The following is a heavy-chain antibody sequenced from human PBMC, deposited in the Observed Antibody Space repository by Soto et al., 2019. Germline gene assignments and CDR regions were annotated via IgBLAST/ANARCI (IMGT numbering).Heavy chain of an antibody. CDR2: ISSSSSTI. J-gene: IGHJ5*02. CDR1: GFTFSSYS. Sequence: EVQLVESGGGLVQPGGSLRLSCAASGFTFSSYSMKWVRQAPGKGLEWVSYISSSSSTIYYADSVKGRFTISRDNAKNSLYLQMNSLRDEDTAVYYCASELAAPNRFDPWGQGTLVTVPS. D-gene: IGHD1-1*01. CDR3: ASELAAPNRFDP. V-gene: IGHV3-48*02.